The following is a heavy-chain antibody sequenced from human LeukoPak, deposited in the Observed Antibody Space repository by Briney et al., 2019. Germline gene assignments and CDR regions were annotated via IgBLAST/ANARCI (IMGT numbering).Heavy chain of an antibody. J-gene: IGHJ3*02. Sequence: SVKVSCKASGGTFSSYAISWVRQAPGQGLEWMGGIIPIFGTANYAQKFQGRVTITTDESTSTAYMELSSLRSDDTAVYYCARERCSSTSCYANAFDIWGQGTMVTVSS. CDR2: IIPIFGTA. D-gene: IGHD2-2*01. CDR3: ARERCSSTSCYANAFDI. V-gene: IGHV1-69*05. CDR1: GGTFSSYA.